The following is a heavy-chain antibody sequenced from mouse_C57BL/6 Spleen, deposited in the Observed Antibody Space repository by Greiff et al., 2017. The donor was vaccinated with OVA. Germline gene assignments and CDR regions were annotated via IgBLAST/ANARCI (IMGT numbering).Heavy chain of an antibody. J-gene: IGHJ1*03. CDR2: IDPSDSYT. V-gene: IGHV1-69*01. Sequence: QVQLKQPGAELVMPGASVKLSCKASGYTFTSYWMHWVKQRPGQGLEWIGEIDPSDSYTNYNQKFKGKSTLTVDKSSSTAYMQLSSLTSEDSAVYYCARRGYGSSFYWYFDVWGTGTTVTVSS. CDR3: ARRGYGSSFYWYFDV. D-gene: IGHD1-1*01. CDR1: GYTFTSYW.